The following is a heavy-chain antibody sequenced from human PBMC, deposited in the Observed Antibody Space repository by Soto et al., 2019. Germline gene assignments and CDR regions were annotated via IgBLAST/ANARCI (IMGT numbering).Heavy chain of an antibody. J-gene: IGHJ4*02. CDR1: GGSITSNAYY. Sequence: SETLALTCTVSGGSITSNAYYWGWLRQPPGKGLEWLGYIYYSGSASYNPSLKSRVTMSVDTSKNQFSLKLSSVTAADTAVYYCARRPKRGSYSWCFDYWGQGTLVTVSS. V-gene: IGHV4-39*01. CDR3: ARRPKRGSYSWCFDY. D-gene: IGHD1-26*01. CDR2: IYYSGSA.